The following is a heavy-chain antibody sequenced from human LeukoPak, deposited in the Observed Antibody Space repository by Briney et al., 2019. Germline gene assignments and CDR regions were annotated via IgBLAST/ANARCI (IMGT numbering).Heavy chain of an antibody. J-gene: IGHJ4*02. V-gene: IGHV3-7*02. Sequence: GGSLRLSCAASGFIFSNYWMSWLRQAPGKGLEWVASIKLDGSEKYHVDSVKGRFTISRDNAKNSLYLQMNSLRAEDTAVYYCARRGTSFDYWGQGSLVTVYS. CDR1: GFIFSNYW. CDR3: ARRGTSFDY. D-gene: IGHD3-3*01. CDR2: IKLDGSEK.